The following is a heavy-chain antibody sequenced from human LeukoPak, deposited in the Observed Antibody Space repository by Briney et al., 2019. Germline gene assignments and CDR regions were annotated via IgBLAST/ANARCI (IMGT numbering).Heavy chain of an antibody. CDR2: IYTSGNT. CDR3: ATSGGATRSGYYHMDV. CDR1: GGSISSYY. Sequence: SETLSLTCTVSGGSISSYYWGWIRQPAGRGLEWIGRIYTSGNTNYNPSLQSRVIMSLDMSKIQFSLELNSVTAADTAVYYCATSGGATRSGYYHMDVWGRGTSVTVSS. V-gene: IGHV4-4*07. D-gene: IGHD1-26*01. J-gene: IGHJ6*03.